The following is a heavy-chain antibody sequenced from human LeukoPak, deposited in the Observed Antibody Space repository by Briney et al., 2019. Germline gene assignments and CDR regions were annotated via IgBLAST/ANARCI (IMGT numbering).Heavy chain of an antibody. J-gene: IGHJ3*02. D-gene: IGHD5-18*01. CDR1: GFTFSDYY. CDR2: IKGDGSAK. CDR3: ARDRGWIQHDI. V-gene: IGHV3-7*01. Sequence: GGSLRLSCAASGFTFSDYYMSWIRQAPGKGLEWVAFIKGDGSAKKYVDSVKGRFTISRDNAKNSLFLQMNSLRAEDTAVYYCARDRGWIQHDIWGQGTMVTVSS.